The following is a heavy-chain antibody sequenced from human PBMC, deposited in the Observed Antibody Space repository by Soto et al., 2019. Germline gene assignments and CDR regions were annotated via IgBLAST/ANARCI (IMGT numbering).Heavy chain of an antibody. V-gene: IGHV3-13*01. CDR2: ITTAGAT. CDR1: GFTFSNYD. CDR3: ASVLHGGSYGMDV. J-gene: IGHJ6*02. Sequence: EVQLVESGGGLVQPGGSLRLSCAASGFTFSNYDMHWVRQVTGKGLEWISGITTAGATYYPGSVKRRFTISRQKAKKSLYLQMNSLSAGGSDVYYCASVLHGGSYGMDVWGQGTTVTVSS.